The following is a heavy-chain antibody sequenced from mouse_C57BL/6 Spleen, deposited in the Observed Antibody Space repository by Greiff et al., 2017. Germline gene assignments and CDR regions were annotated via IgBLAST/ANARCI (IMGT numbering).Heavy chain of an antibody. CDR3: ARSEGSSYGIY. V-gene: IGHV1-59*01. CDR2: IDPSDSYT. J-gene: IGHJ2*01. CDR1: GYTFTSYW. Sequence: QVQLQQPGAELVRPGTSVKLSCKASGYTFTSYWIHWVKQRPGQGLEWIGVIDPSDSYTNYNQKFNGKATLTVDTSSSTAYMQLSSLTSEDSAVYYCARSEGSSYGIYWGQGTTLTVSS. D-gene: IGHD1-1*01.